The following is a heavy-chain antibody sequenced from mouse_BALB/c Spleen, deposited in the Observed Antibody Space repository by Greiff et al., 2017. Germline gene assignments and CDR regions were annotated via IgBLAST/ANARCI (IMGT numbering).Heavy chain of an antibody. CDR3: ASLWSYAMDY. J-gene: IGHJ4*01. CDR2: IDPENGNT. Sequence: VQLKESGAELVRPGALVKLSCKASGFNIKDYYMHWVKQRPEQGLEWIGWIDPENGNTIYDPKFQGKASITADTSSNTAYLQLSSLTSEDTAVYYCASLWSYAMDYWGQGTSVTVSS. CDR1: GFNIKDYY. V-gene: IGHV14-1*02.